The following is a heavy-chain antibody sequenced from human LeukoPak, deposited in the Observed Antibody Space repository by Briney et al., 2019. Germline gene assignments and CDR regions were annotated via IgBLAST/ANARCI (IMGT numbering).Heavy chain of an antibody. V-gene: IGHV4-34*01. CDR2: IDHRGDT. J-gene: IGHJ4*03. CDR3: ARGATISETGYFDF. D-gene: IGHD5-24*01. CDR1: GGSFSRHY. Sequence: PSETLSLTCAVDGGSFSRHYWSWIRQSPGKGLEWIAEIDHRGDTNYNPSVKSRVTISGDTSQNQFSRRVRSLSAADTAVYYCARGATISETGYFDFWGQGTLVTVSS.